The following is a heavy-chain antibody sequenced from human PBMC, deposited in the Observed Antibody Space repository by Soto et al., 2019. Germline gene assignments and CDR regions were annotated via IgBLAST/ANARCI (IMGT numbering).Heavy chain of an antibody. CDR1: GFTFDDYA. J-gene: IGHJ6*02. Sequence: PGGSLRLSCAASGFTFDDYAMHWVRQAPGKGLEWVSGISWNSGSIGYADSVKGRFTISRDNAKNSLYLQMNSLRAEDTALYYCAKDLRQQQLVPTRNYYYYYGMDVWGQGTTVTVSS. CDR2: ISWNSGSI. V-gene: IGHV3-9*01. CDR3: AKDLRQQQLVPTRNYYYYYGMDV. D-gene: IGHD6-13*01.